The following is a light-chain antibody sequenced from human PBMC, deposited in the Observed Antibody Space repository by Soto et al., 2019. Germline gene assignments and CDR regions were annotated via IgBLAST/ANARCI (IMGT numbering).Light chain of an antibody. CDR1: QSVSSS. J-gene: IGKJ4*01. V-gene: IGKV3-11*01. CDR2: DVS. Sequence: EIVLTQSPATLPLSPGERATLSCRARQSVSSSLAWYQQKPGQTPRLLIYDVSNRATGIPARFSGSGSGTDFTLTVSSLETEDFAVYYCQQRSNWPLTFGGGTKVEIK. CDR3: QQRSNWPLT.